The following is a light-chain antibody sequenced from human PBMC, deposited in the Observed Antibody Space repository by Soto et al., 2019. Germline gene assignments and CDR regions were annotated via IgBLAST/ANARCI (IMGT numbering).Light chain of an antibody. CDR3: QQSYSTPAIT. CDR1: QSISSW. Sequence: DIQMTQSPSTLSASVGDRVTITCRASQSISSWLAWYQQKPGKAPKLLIYKAASLESGVPSRFSGSGSGTDFTLTISSLQPEDFATYYCQQSYSTPAITFGQGTRLEIK. J-gene: IGKJ5*01. CDR2: KAA. V-gene: IGKV1-5*03.